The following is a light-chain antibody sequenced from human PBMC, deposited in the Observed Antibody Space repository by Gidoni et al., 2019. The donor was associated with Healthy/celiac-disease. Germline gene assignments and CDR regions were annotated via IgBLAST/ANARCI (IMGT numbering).Light chain of an antibody. CDR3: QQYYSTPQT. J-gene: IGKJ1*01. V-gene: IGKV4-1*01. Sequence: QSVLYSSNNKNYLAWYQQKPGQPPKLLIYWASTRESGVPDRFSGSGSGTDFTLTVSSLQAEDVAVYYCQQYYSTPQTFGQGTKVEIK. CDR1: QSVLYSSNNKNY. CDR2: WAS.